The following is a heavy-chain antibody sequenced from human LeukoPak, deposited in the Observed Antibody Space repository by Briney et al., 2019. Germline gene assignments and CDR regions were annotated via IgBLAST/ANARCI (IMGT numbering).Heavy chain of an antibody. CDR1: GGSISSYY. CDR3: ARRGYSSSFDNWFDP. J-gene: IGHJ5*02. V-gene: IGHV4-59*08. D-gene: IGHD6-6*01. CDR2: IYYSGRT. Sequence: PSETLSLTCTVSGGSISSYYWSWIRQPPGKGLEWIGYIYYSGRTNYNPSLKSRVTISEDTSKNKFSLKLSSVTAADTAVYYCARRGYSSSFDNWFDPWGQGTLVTVSS.